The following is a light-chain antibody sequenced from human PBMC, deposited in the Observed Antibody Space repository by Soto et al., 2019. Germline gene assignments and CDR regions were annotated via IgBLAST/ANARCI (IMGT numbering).Light chain of an antibody. Sequence: EIVLTQSPGTLSLSPGDRATLSCRASQSVRSSYLAWYQQKPGQAPRLLIYGASSRATGIPARFSGSGSGTDFTLTISRLEPEDFAVYYCQQYGSSPTTFGQGTKVDIK. J-gene: IGKJ1*01. CDR1: QSVRSSY. CDR2: GAS. CDR3: QQYGSSPTT. V-gene: IGKV3-20*01.